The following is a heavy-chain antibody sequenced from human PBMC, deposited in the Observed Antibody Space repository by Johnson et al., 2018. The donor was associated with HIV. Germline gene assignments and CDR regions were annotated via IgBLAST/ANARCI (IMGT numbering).Heavy chain of an antibody. CDR1: GFTFSSYA. V-gene: IGHV3-23*04. J-gene: IGHJ3*02. D-gene: IGHD1-7*01. CDR3: ARELTSGLDYDAFDI. Sequence: VQLVESGGRVVRPGGSLRLSCAASGFTFSSYAMSWVRQAPGKGLEWVSAIRCSGSIGYADSFKGRFTISSDDAKNSRYLQMISRRAEETAVYYCARELTSGLDYDAFDIWGQGTMVTVSS. CDR2: IRCSGSI.